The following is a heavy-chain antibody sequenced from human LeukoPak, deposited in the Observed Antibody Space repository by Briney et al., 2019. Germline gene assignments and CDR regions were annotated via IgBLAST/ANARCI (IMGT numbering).Heavy chain of an antibody. CDR3: ARDSGGSCDFWSGWGMGIFDY. J-gene: IGHJ4*02. CDR2: IYYSGST. V-gene: IGHV4-59*01. D-gene: IGHD3-3*01. Sequence: SETLSLTCTVSGGSISSYYWSWIRQPPGKGLEWIGYIYYSGSTNYNPSPKSRVTISVDTSKNQFSLKLSSVTAADTAVYYCARDSGGSCDFWSGWGMGIFDYWGQGTLVTVSS. CDR1: GGSISSYY.